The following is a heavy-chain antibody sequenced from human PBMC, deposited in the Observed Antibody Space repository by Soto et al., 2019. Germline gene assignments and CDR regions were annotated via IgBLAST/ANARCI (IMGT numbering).Heavy chain of an antibody. CDR3: ARDRLRYNWNDFPYYYYGMDV. J-gene: IGHJ6*02. CDR1: GFTFSSYA. Sequence: QVQLVESGGGVVQPGRSLRLSCAASGFTFSSYAMHWVRQAPGKGLEWVAVISYDGSNKYYADSVKGRFTISRDNSKNMLYLQMNSLRAEDTAVCYCARDRLRYNWNDFPYYYYGMDVWGQGTTVTVSS. CDR2: ISYDGSNK. D-gene: IGHD1-1*01. V-gene: IGHV3-30-3*01.